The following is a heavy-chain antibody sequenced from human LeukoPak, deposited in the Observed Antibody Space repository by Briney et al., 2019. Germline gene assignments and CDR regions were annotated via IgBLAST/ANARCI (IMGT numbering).Heavy chain of an antibody. Sequence: GGSLRLSCVAYGFTFTGYAMTWVRQAPGKGLEWVSGFCGSGGATCYADSVKGRFTISRDNSKNTLYLQMNSLRAEDTAVYYCAGTPDAFDIWGPGTVVTLSS. CDR1: GFTFTGYA. CDR2: FCGSGGAT. V-gene: IGHV3-23*01. CDR3: AGTPDAFDI. J-gene: IGHJ3*02. D-gene: IGHD2-15*01.